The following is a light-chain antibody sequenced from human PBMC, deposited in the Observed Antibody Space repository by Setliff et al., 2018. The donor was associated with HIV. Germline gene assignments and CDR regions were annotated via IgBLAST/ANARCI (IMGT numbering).Light chain of an antibody. CDR3: CSYAGSSYV. V-gene: IGLV2-11*01. Sequence: QSVLTQPRSVSGSPGQSVTISCTGTSSDVGGYNYVSWYQQHPGKAPKLMIYDVNKRPSRVPDRFSGSKSGKMASLTISGLQAEDEADYYCCSYAGSSYVFGTGTRSPS. J-gene: IGLJ1*01. CDR1: SSDVGGYNY. CDR2: DVN.